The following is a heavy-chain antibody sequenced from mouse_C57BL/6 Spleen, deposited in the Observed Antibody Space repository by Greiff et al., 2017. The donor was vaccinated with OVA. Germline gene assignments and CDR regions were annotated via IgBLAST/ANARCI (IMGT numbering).Heavy chain of an antibody. Sequence: EVHLVESGGGLVKPGGSLKLSCAASGFTFSSYAMSWVRQTPEKRLEWVATISDGGSYTYYPDNVKGRFTISRDNAKNNLYLQMSHLKSEDTAMYYCARDHYGGGYYAMDYWGQGTSVTVSS. CDR1: GFTFSSYA. D-gene: IGHD1-1*01. CDR3: ARDHYGGGYYAMDY. J-gene: IGHJ4*01. CDR2: ISDGGSYT. V-gene: IGHV5-4*01.